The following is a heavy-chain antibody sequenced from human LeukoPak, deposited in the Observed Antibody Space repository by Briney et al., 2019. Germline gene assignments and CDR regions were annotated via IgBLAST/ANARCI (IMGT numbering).Heavy chain of an antibody. Sequence: PGGSLRLSCAASGFTFSSYAMSWVRQAPGKGLEWISYISGSGSTIYYVDSVKGRFTISRDNAKNSLHLQMNSLRAEDTAVYYCVRTSYYYDSSGYPPFDYWGQGTLVTVSS. CDR2: ISGSGSTI. CDR3: VRTSYYYDSSGYPPFDY. V-gene: IGHV3-48*03. CDR1: GFTFSSYA. D-gene: IGHD3-22*01. J-gene: IGHJ4*02.